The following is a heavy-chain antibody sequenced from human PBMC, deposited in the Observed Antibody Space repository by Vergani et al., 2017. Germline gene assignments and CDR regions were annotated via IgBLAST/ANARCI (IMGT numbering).Heavy chain of an antibody. J-gene: IGHJ5*02. CDR2: INPNSGGT. V-gene: IGHV1-2*02. D-gene: IGHD3-10*01. CDR1: GYTITDYY. CDR3: ARISPLRLRGVNWFDP. Sequence: QVQLVQSGAEVKKPGASVKVSCKASGYTITDYYIHWVRHAPGQRLEWMGWINPNSGGTEYAQKFQSRVTMTWDTSTTTAYVELSRLRSDDTAVYYCARISPLRLRGVNWFDPWGQGTLVTVSS.